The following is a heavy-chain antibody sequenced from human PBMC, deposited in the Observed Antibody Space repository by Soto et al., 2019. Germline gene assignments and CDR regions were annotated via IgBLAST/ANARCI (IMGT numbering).Heavy chain of an antibody. CDR2: IYSGGST. CDR1: GFTVSSNY. J-gene: IGHJ6*03. CDR3: AKGAESLRDYCYYYYYMDV. V-gene: IGHV3-66*01. D-gene: IGHD3-3*01. Sequence: QSGGSLRLSCAASGFTVSSNYMSWVRQAPGKGLEWVSVIYSGGSTYYADSVKGRFTISRDNSKNTLYLQMNSLRAEDTAVYYCAKGAESLRDYCYYYYYMDVWGKGTTVTVSS.